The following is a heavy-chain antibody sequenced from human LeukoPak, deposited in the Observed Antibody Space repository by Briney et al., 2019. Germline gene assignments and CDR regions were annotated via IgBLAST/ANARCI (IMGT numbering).Heavy chain of an antibody. D-gene: IGHD4-17*01. CDR2: ISDKDTGT. CDR1: GFSFSTFE. V-gene: IGHV3-23*01. J-gene: IGHJ6*02. CDR3: AKGIYGDYYYGMDV. Sequence: GGSLRLSCAAYGFSFSTFEMSWARQAPGKGLEWVSFISDKDTGTYYADSVKGRFTISRDNSKNTLYLQMNSLRAEDTAVYYCAKGIYGDYYYGMDVWGQGTTVTVSS.